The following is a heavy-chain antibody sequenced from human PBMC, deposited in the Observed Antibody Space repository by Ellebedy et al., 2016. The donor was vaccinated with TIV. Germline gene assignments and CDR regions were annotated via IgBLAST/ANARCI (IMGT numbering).Heavy chain of an antibody. CDR3: ARWTRSADWDAFDI. CDR2: IAAHTGNT. CDR1: GYAFTQHG. V-gene: IGHV1-18*01. D-gene: IGHD3-9*01. Sequence: AASVKVSCKASGYAFTQHGIGWARQAPGQGLEWTGWIAAHTGNTRHAQKVQGRITLTTDISTSTAYMELRNLTSDDTAVYFCARWTRSADWDAFDIWGQGTMVTVSS. J-gene: IGHJ3*02.